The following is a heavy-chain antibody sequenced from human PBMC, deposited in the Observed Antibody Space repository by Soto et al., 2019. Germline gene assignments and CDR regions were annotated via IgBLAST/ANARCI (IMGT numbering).Heavy chain of an antibody. D-gene: IGHD3-22*01. Sequence: PSETLSLTCTVSGGSISSGGYYWSWIRQHPGKGLEWIGYIYYSGSTYYNPSLKSRVTISVDTSKNQFSLKLSSVTAADTAVYYCARIHITMIVVVIDYWGQGTRVTVS. CDR3: ARIHITMIVVVIDY. V-gene: IGHV4-31*03. J-gene: IGHJ4*02. CDR2: IYYSGST. CDR1: GGSISSGGYY.